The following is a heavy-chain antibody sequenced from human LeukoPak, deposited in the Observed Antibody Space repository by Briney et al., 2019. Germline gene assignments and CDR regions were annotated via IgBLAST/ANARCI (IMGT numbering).Heavy chain of an antibody. D-gene: IGHD2-15*01. CDR2: ISGSGGST. CDR3: AKDPPCSGGSCYGYFDY. CDR1: GFTFSNYA. J-gene: IGHJ4*02. V-gene: IGHV3-23*01. Sequence: GGSLRLSCAASGFTFSNYAMTWVRQAPGKGLEWVSIISGSGGSTYYADSVKGRFTISRDNSKTTLYLQMNSLRAEGTAVYFCAKDPPCSGGSCYGYFDYWGQGTLVTVSS.